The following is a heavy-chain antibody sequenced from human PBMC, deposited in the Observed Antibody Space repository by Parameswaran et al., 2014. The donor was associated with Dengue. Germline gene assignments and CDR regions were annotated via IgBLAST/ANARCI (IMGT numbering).Heavy chain of an antibody. D-gene: IGHD2-2*01. CDR2: IIPIFGTA. J-gene: IGHJ6*02. Sequence: WVRQAPGQGLEWMGGIIPIFGTAHYVEKFQDRVTFSADKTTITVYMEISSLNSEDTAMYYCARAIAVVPAADADYGLDVWGQGDLGHRLL. V-gene: IGHV1-69*06. CDR3: ARAIAVVPAADADYGLDV.